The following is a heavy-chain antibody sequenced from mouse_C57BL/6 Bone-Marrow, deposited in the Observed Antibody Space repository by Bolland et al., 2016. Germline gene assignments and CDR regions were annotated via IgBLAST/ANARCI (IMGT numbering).Heavy chain of an antibody. D-gene: IGHD2-4*01. J-gene: IGHJ1*01. V-gene: IGHV1-64*01. Sequence: NYNEKFKSKATLTVDKSSSTAYMQLSSLTSEDSAVYYCAREDDYDGYFDVWGQGT. CDR3: AREDDYDGYFDV.